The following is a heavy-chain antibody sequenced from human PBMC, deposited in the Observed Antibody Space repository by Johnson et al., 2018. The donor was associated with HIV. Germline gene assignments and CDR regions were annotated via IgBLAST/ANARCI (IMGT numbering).Heavy chain of an antibody. CDR1: GFTFDDYT. D-gene: IGHD3-22*01. J-gene: IGHJ3*02. CDR3: ARDARITMIVVVIPNDAFDI. Sequence: QVQLVESGGLVVQPGGSLRLSCAASGFTFDDYTMHWVRHTPGKGLEWVAVISYAGSNKYYADSVKGRFTLSIDNSKNTLYLQMNSLRAEDTAVYYCARDARITMIVVVIPNDAFDIWGQGTMVTVSS. V-gene: IGHV3-30-3*01. CDR2: ISYAGSNK.